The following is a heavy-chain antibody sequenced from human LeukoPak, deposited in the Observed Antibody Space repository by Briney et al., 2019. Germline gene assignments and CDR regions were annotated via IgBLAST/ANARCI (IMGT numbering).Heavy chain of an antibody. V-gene: IGHV1-8*01. CDR1: GYTFTSYD. J-gene: IGHJ3*02. CDR3: ARGLYCGGDCYHDAFDI. D-gene: IGHD2-21*02. Sequence: GASVKVSCKASGYTFTSYDINWVRQATGQGLEWMGWMNPNSGNTGYAQKFQGRVTMTRNTSISTAYMELSSLRSEDTAVYYCARGLYCGGDCYHDAFDIWGQGTIVTVSS. CDR2: MNPNSGNT.